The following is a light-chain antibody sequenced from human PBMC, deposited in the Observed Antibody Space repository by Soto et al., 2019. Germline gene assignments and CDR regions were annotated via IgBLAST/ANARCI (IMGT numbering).Light chain of an antibody. CDR2: DAS. J-gene: IGKJ4*01. CDR1: QSVSSS. V-gene: IGKV3-11*01. Sequence: EIVLTQSPATVSLSPGERATLSCRASQSVSSSLAWYQQKPGRAPRLLIYDASNRATGIPARFSGSGSWTDFPLTISSLEPEDFEVYYCQQGSNWPLTFGGGTKVDIK. CDR3: QQGSNWPLT.